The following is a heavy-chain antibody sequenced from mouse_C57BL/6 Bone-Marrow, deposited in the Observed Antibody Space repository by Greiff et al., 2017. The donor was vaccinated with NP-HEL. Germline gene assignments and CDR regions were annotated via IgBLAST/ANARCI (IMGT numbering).Heavy chain of an antibody. CDR1: GYAFTNYL. Sequence: QVQLKESGAELVRPGTSVKVSCKASGYAFTNYLIEWVKQRPGQGLEWIGVINPGSGGTNYNEKFKGKATLTADKSSSTAYMQLSSLTSEDFAVYFCARKGIYYYYDRFAYWGQGTLVTVSA. D-gene: IGHD2-4*01. V-gene: IGHV1-54*01. J-gene: IGHJ3*01. CDR3: ARKGIYYYYDRFAY. CDR2: INPGSGGT.